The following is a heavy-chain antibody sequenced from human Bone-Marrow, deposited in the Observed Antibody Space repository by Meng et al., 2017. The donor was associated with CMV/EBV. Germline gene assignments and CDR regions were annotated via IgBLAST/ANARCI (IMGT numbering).Heavy chain of an antibody. CDR2: IHYTGST. J-gene: IGHJ3*02. V-gene: IGHV4-39*07. CDR1: GGSVSSSPYY. Sequence: GSLRLSCNVSGGSVSSSPYYWGWIRQPPGKGLEWIGNIHYTGSTYYNPSLKSRVTISLDTSNNRFSLKVTSVTAADTAVYYCARQVRLLGRDIWEQGTRVTGSS. D-gene: IGHD5-12*01. CDR3: ARQVRLLGRDI.